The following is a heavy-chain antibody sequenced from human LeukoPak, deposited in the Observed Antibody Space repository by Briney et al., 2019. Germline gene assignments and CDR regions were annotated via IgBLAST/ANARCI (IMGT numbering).Heavy chain of an antibody. CDR3: ARGLKVPWYFDL. CDR1: GGSISSGGYS. V-gene: IGHV4-30-2*01. CDR2: IYHSGST. Sequence: SETLSLICAVSGGSISSGGYSWSWIRQPPGKGLEWIGYIYHSGSTYYNPSLKSRVTISVDRSKNQFSLKLSSVTAADTAVYYCARGLKVPWYFDLWGRGTLVTVSS. J-gene: IGHJ2*01.